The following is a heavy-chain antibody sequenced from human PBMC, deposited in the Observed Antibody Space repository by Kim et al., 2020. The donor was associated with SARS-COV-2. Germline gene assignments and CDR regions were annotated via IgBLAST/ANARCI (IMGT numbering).Heavy chain of an antibody. V-gene: IGHV1-8*01. J-gene: IGHJ2*01. D-gene: IGHD3-9*01. CDR2: MNPNSGNT. CDR1: GYTFTSYD. CDR3: ARASTYYDILTGYYSYWYFDL. Sequence: ASVKVSCKASGYTFTSYDINWVRQATGQGLEWMGWMNPNSGNTGYAQKFQGRVTMTRNTSISTAYMELSSLRSEDTAVYYCARASTYYDILTGYYSYWYFDLWGRGTLVTVSS.